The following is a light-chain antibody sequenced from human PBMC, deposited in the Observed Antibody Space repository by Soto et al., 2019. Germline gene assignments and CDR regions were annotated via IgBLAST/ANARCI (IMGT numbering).Light chain of an antibody. CDR1: QSVSSSY. Sequence: EIVLTQSPGTLSLSPGERATLSCRASQSVSSSYLAWYQQKPGQAPRLLIYGASSRATGIPDRFSGSGSGTDFTLTISRLEPEDFAVYSCQQYDSSPPNTFGQGTKLEIK. V-gene: IGKV3-20*01. CDR2: GAS. J-gene: IGKJ2*01. CDR3: QQYDSSPPNT.